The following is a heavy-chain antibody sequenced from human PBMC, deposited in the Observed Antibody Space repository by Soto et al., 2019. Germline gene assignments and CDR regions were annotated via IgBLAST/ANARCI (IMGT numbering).Heavy chain of an antibody. V-gene: IGHV1-18*01. CDR2: ISTFNGET. CDR1: GYTFNTYG. J-gene: IGHJ4*02. Sequence: ASVKVSCKASGYTFNTYGISWVRQAPGQGLEGMGWISTFNGETRYAQKFQARVTVTTDTSTTTGYMALRSPRSDDTAVYYCARDVGYCSSSTCLIDHWGQGTLVTVSS. CDR3: ARDVGYCSSSTCLIDH. D-gene: IGHD2-2*01.